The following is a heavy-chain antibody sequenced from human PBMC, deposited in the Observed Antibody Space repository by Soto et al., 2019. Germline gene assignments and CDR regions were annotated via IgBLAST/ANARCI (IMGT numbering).Heavy chain of an antibody. D-gene: IGHD4-17*01. Sequence: GGSLRLSCAASGFTFSSYAMHWVRQAPGKGLEWVAVISYDGSNKYYADSVKGRFTISRDNSKNTLYLQMNSLRAEDTAVYYCARGRTPNGEGDAFDIWGQGTMVTVSS. V-gene: IGHV3-30-3*01. CDR2: ISYDGSNK. CDR3: ARGRTPNGEGDAFDI. J-gene: IGHJ3*02. CDR1: GFTFSSYA.